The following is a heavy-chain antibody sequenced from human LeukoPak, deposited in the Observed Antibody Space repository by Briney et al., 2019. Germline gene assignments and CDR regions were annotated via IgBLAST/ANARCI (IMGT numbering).Heavy chain of an antibody. Sequence: GGSLRLSCAASGFTFSDFWMTWVRQAPGKGLEWVANIKQDGSERYYVDSVMGRFTISRDNAKNSLFLQMSSLRVEDTAVYYCTRAYSYYPYWGQGTLVSVSS. CDR1: GFTFSDFW. J-gene: IGHJ4*02. CDR2: IKQDGSER. V-gene: IGHV3-7*01. CDR3: TRAYSYYPY. D-gene: IGHD3-10*01.